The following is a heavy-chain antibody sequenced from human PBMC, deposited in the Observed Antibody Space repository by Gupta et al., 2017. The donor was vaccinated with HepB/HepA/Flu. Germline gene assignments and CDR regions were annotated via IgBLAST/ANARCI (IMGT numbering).Heavy chain of an antibody. CDR1: GGTFSSYA. CDR3: AREQDIVATISGMDV. J-gene: IGHJ6*02. D-gene: IGHD5-12*01. CDR2: IIPILGIA. V-gene: IGHV1-69*04. Sequence: QVQLVQSGAEVKKPGSSVKVSCKASGGTFSSYAISWVRQAPGQGLEWMGRIIPILGIANYAQKFQGRVTITADKSTSTAYMELSSLRSEDTAVYYCAREQDIVATISGMDVWGQGTTVTVSS.